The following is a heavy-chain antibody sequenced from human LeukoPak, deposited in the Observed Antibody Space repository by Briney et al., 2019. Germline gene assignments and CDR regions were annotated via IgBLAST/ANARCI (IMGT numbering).Heavy chain of an antibody. CDR3: ARGGFSHGFDI. V-gene: IGHV3-74*01. D-gene: IGHD3-22*01. J-gene: IGHJ3*02. CDR2: IDNDGSDT. CDR1: GFTFRTYW. Sequence: GGSLRLSCAASGFTFRTYWMHWVRQAPGKGLVWVSRIDNDGSDTICADSVKGRFTVSRDNAKNTVYLQMNSLRVGDTAVYYCARGGFSHGFDIWGQGTVVTVSS.